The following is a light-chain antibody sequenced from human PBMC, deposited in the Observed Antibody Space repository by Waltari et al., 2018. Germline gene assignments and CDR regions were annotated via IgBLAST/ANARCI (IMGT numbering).Light chain of an antibody. CDR3: ATWDDSLSGVV. CDR2: YDD. V-gene: IGLV1-36*01. Sequence: QSVLTQPPSVSEAPRQRVTISCSGSSSHIGSNAVNWYQQLPGKAPKLLIYYDDLLPSGVSVRFSGSKSGTSASLAISGLQSEDEAHYYCATWDDSLSGVVFGGGTKLTVL. J-gene: IGLJ3*02. CDR1: SSHIGSNA.